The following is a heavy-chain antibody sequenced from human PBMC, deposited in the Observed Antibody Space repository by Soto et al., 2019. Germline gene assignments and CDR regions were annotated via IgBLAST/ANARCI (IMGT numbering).Heavy chain of an antibody. CDR1: GDSVSSSSVA. V-gene: IGHV6-1*01. CDR2: TYYRSKWYS. CDR3: ARDPSNWLDP. J-gene: IGHJ5*02. Sequence: VQLQQSGPGLVKPSQTLSLTCAISGDSVSSSSVAWNWIRQSPSRGLEWLGRTYYRSKWYSDYAVSVKSRMIINPDTSKNQFSLQLSSVTLEDTAVYYCARDPSNWLDPWGQGTLVTVSS.